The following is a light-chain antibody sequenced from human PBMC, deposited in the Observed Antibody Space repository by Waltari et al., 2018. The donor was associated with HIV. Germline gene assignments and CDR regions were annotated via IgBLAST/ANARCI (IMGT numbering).Light chain of an antibody. J-gene: IGKJ1*01. Sequence: DIQVTQSPSTLSASTGDRVAITCRASQTIGDSLAWYQQKPGKAPKLLIHKASTLKIGVSSRFSGSGFGTEFILTIRNLQPDDFAIYYCQQYLDNWTFGQGTKV. CDR2: KAS. CDR3: QQYLDNWT. V-gene: IGKV1-5*03. CDR1: QTIGDS.